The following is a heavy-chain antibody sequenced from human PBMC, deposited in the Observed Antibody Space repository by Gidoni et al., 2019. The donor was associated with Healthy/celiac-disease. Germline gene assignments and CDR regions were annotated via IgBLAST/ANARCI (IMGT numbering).Heavy chain of an antibody. V-gene: IGHV4-59*08. J-gene: IGHJ5*02. CDR3: ARHVPLAVAGTWELSWFDP. CDR2: IYYSGST. D-gene: IGHD6-19*01. Sequence: QVQLQESGPGLVKPSETMSLTCTVSGGSISSYYWSWIRQPPGKGLEWIGYIYYSGSTNYNPSLKSRVTISVDTSKNQFSLKLSSVTAADTAVYYCARHVPLAVAGTWELSWFDPWGQGTLVTVSS. CDR1: GGSISSYY.